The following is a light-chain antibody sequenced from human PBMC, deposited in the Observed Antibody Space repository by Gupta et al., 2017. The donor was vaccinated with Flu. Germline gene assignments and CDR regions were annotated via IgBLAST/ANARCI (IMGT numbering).Light chain of an antibody. J-gene: IGLJ3*02. CDR1: CSYIGNNY. Sequence: QPVLTPPPSLSPAPGQTVTISCSGSCSYIGNNYVFWYQQHPGTAPKLLIYENNKRPSGIPDRFSGSKSGTSATLGITGLQTGDEADYYCGTWDSSLSGGVFGGGTKLTVL. V-gene: IGLV1-51*02. CDR3: GTWDSSLSGGV. CDR2: ENN.